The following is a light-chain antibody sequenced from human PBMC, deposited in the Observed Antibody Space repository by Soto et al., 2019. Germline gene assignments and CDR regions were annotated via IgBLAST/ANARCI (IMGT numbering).Light chain of an antibody. Sequence: EIVLTQSPGTLSLSPRERATLSCRASQSVSNAYLAWYQHKVGQSPRLLIYDASNRAPGIPDRFSGSGSGTDFTLTISRLEPEDFAVYYCQQYAASPRTFGQGTQVEVK. CDR2: DAS. J-gene: IGKJ1*01. V-gene: IGKV3-20*01. CDR3: QQYAASPRT. CDR1: QSVSNAY.